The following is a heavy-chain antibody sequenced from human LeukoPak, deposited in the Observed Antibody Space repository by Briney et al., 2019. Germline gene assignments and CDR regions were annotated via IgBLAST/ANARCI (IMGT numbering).Heavy chain of an antibody. V-gene: IGHV4-34*01. Sequence: SEPLTLTCAVYDGSFSGYYWSWLPQPPGKGLEWIGEINHSGRSNYNPALTIRVTLSVDTSKNQFSLKLSSVTAADTAVYYCARNLRSGIAAGGVLPFGMDVWGQGTTVTVSS. CDR2: INHSGRS. CDR3: ARNLRSGIAAGGVLPFGMDV. J-gene: IGHJ6*02. CDR1: DGSFSGYY. D-gene: IGHD6-13*01.